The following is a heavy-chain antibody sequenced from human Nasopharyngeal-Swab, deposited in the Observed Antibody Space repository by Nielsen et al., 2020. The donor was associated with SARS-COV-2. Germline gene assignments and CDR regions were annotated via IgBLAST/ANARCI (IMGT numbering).Heavy chain of an antibody. J-gene: IGHJ6*02. D-gene: IGHD2-21*01. V-gene: IGHV4-39*07. Sequence: WIRQPPGEVLEWRGSIYYSGSTYYNPSLKSRVTISVDTSKNQFSLKLSSVTAADTAVYYCARDTGCGGDCPKEVNSYGMDVWGQGTTVTVSS. CDR3: ARDTGCGGDCPKEVNSYGMDV. CDR2: IYYSGST.